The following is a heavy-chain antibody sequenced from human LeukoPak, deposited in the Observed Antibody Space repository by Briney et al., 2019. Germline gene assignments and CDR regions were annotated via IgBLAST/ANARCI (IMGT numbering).Heavy chain of an antibody. Sequence: SETLSLTCTVSGGSISSYYWSWIRQPPGKGLEWIGYIYTSGSTNYNPSLKSRVTISVDTSKNQFSLKLSSVTAADTAVYYCARHVDLCCSSTSCDLNWFDPWGQGTLVTVSS. J-gene: IGHJ5*02. CDR3: ARHVDLCCSSTSCDLNWFDP. CDR1: GGSISSYY. V-gene: IGHV4-4*09. D-gene: IGHD2-2*01. CDR2: IYTSGST.